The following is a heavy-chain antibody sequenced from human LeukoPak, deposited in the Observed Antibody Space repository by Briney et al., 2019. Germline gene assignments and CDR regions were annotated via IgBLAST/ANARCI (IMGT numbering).Heavy chain of an antibody. Sequence: GGSLRLSCTASAFSVSNYWMHWVRQAPGKGLEWVSVIYSGGSTYYADSVKGRFTISRDNSKNTLYLQMNSLRAEDTAVYYCARKSAGYSRVDYWGQGTLVTVSS. CDR3: ARKSAGYSRVDY. CDR1: AFSVSNYW. V-gene: IGHV3-53*01. CDR2: IYSGGST. J-gene: IGHJ4*02. D-gene: IGHD5-12*01.